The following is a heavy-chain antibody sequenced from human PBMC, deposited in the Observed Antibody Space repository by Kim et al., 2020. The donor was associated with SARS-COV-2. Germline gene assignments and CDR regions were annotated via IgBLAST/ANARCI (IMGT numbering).Heavy chain of an antibody. CDR3: ARGCKAADIVVGPAAIRGIWYFDL. CDR2: INHSGST. D-gene: IGHD2-2*01. CDR1: GGSFSGYY. J-gene: IGHJ2*01. V-gene: IGHV4-34*01. Sequence: SETLSLTCAVYGGSFSGYYWSWIRQPPGKGLEWIGEINHSGSTNYNPSLKSRVTISVDTSKNQFSLKLSSVTAADTAVYYCARGCKAADIVVGPAAIRGIWYFDLWGRGTLVTVSS.